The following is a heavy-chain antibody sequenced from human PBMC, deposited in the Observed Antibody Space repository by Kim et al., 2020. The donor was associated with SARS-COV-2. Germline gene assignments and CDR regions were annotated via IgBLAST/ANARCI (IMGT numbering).Heavy chain of an antibody. Sequence: GGSLRLSCAASGFTFSSYWMSWVRQAPGKGLEWVANIKQDGSEKYYVDSVKGRFTISRDKAKNSLYLQMNSLRAEDTAVYYCAGSYVGPGSYWYFDLWGRGTLVTVSS. D-gene: IGHD2-2*01. CDR3: AGSYVGPGSYWYFDL. J-gene: IGHJ2*01. V-gene: IGHV3-7*03. CDR2: IKQDGSEK. CDR1: GFTFSSYW.